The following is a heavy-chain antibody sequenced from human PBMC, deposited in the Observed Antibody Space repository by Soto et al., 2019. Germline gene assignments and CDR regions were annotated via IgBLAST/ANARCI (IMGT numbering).Heavy chain of an antibody. D-gene: IGHD2-2*01. J-gene: IGHJ6*02. CDR3: AKDFCSSASCYGFYYYFYGMDV. V-gene: IGHV3-30*18. Sequence: PGGSLRLSCAASGFSFTTYGMHWVRQAPGKGLEWVGFISYDGDNKFYADSVKGRFTISRDNSKSTLYLQMNSLRTEDSTVYYCAKDFCSSASCYGFYYYFYGMDVWGQGTTVTVS. CDR2: ISYDGDNK. CDR1: GFSFTTYG.